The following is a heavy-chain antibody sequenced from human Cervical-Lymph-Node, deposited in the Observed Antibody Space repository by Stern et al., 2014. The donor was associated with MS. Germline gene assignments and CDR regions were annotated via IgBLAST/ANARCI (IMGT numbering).Heavy chain of an antibody. Sequence: VQLVQSGAEVKKPGESLTISCKGFGYSFNIYWIAWVRQRPGKGLEWMGIIYPDDSDTGYSPSFQGQVTVSVDKSISTAYLQWSSLKPSDTATYFCARRGMDVWGQGTSVTVSS. J-gene: IGHJ6*02. CDR2: IYPDDSDT. CDR1: GYSFNIYW. V-gene: IGHV5-51*01. CDR3: ARRGMDV.